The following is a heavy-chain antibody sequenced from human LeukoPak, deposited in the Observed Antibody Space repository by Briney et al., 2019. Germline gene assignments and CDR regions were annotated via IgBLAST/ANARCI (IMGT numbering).Heavy chain of an antibody. J-gene: IGHJ6*03. CDR1: GFTFSSYG. CDR3: AKTATTVTTYFYYYYYMDV. V-gene: IGHV3-30*02. D-gene: IGHD4-11*01. CDR2: IRYDGSNK. Sequence: GGSLRLSCAASGFTFSSYGMHWVRQAPGKGLEWVAFIRYDGSNKYYVDSVKGRFTISRDNSKNTLYLQMNSLRAEDTAVYYCAKTATTVTTYFYYYYYMDVWGRGTTVTVSS.